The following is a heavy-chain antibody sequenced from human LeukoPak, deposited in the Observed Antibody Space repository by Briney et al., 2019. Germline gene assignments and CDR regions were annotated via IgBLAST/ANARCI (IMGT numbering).Heavy chain of an antibody. CDR1: GFTFSSYA. J-gene: IGHJ6*02. D-gene: IGHD6-13*01. Sequence: GGSLRLSCAASGFTFSSYAMSWVRQAPGKGLEWVSAISGSGGSTYYADSVKGRFTISRDNSKNTLYLQMNSLRDEDTAVYYCAKGARGYSSTWYYRDYYHAMDVWGQGTTVTVSS. CDR2: ISGSGGST. V-gene: IGHV3-23*01. CDR3: AKGARGYSSTWYYRDYYHAMDV.